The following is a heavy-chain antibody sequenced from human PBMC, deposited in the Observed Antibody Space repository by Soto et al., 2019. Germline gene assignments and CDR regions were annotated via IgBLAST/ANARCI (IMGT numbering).Heavy chain of an antibody. CDR3: ARHAPVNTWYYFDY. J-gene: IGHJ4*02. CDR1: GFSLSTSGVG. V-gene: IGHV2-5*02. CDR2: IYWDDDK. D-gene: IGHD4-17*01. Sequence: SGPTLVNPTQTLTLTCTFSGFSLSTSGVGVGWIRQPPGKALEWLAPIYWDDDKRYSPSLKSRLTITKDTSKNQVVLTMTNMDPVDTATYYCARHAPVNTWYYFDYWGQGTLVTVSS.